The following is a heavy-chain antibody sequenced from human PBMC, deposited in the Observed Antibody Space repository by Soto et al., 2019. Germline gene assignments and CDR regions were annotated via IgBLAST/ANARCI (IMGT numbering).Heavy chain of an antibody. CDR3: ARGSLY. J-gene: IGHJ4*01. CDR2: TYSAGNT. Sequence: GGSLRLSCAASGLTVSSNDMSWVRQAPGKGLECVSITYSAGNTYYADSAKGRFIISRDNSKNTLYLQMNSLRADDTAVYYCARGSLYWGQGTLVTVSS. CDR1: GLTVSSND. V-gene: IGHV3-66*01.